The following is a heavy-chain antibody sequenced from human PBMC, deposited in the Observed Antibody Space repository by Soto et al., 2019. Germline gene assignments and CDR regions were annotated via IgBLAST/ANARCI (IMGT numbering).Heavy chain of an antibody. CDR2: MNPNSGYT. J-gene: IGHJ6*02. Sequence: QVQLVQSGAEVKKPGASVKVSCKASGYTFTSYDIHWVRQATGHGLERMGWMNPNSGYTDYAQKFHGRLTVPRDTSISTVYMELISPTSEDTAVYYCARFKDYYYGMAVWGQGTTFAVSS. CDR3: ARFKDYYYGMAV. CDR1: GYTFTSYD. V-gene: IGHV1-8*01.